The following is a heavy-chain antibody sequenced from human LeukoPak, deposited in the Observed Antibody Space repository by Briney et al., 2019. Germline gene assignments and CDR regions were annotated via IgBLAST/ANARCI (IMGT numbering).Heavy chain of an antibody. J-gene: IGHJ5*02. CDR3: ARDRVGEGKVEP. Sequence: ASVKVSCKASGGTFSSYAISWVRQAPGQGLEWMGGIIPIFGTANYAQKFQGRVTITADESTSTAYMELSSLRSEDTAVYYCARDRVGEGKVEPWGQGTLVTVSS. V-gene: IGHV1-69*13. CDR1: GGTFSSYA. CDR2: IIPIFGTA. D-gene: IGHD1-26*01.